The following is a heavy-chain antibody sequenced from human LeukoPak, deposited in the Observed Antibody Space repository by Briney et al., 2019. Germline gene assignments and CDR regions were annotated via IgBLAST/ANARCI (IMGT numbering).Heavy chain of an antibody. Sequence: PGGSLRLSCAASGFTFSNYGVHRVRQAPGKGREGVAVISSDGSSKYYADAVKGRFTISRDNSKNTLYVQMKSLRAEDTAVYYCAKELPEGYCSGGSCYSGDYWGQGTLVTVSS. CDR3: AKELPEGYCSGGSCYSGDY. V-gene: IGHV3-30*18. D-gene: IGHD2-15*01. CDR1: GFTFSNYG. CDR2: ISSDGSSK. J-gene: IGHJ4*02.